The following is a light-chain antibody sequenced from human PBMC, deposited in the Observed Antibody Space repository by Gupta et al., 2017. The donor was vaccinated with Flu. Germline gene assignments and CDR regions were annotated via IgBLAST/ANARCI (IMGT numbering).Light chain of an antibody. J-gene: IGLJ2*01. Sequence: CSVDNLGDIYAFWYHQKPVQSPVLVIYQDLTRPSGLPSRFSLSNSSNTAPLTISGPQAMDAAAYYCQAWARRVVFGGGPKLTVL. CDR3: QAWARRVV. V-gene: IGLV3-1*01. CDR2: QDL. CDR1: NLGDIY.